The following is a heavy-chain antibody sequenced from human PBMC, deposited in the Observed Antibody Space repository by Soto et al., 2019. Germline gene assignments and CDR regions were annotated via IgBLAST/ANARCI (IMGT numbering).Heavy chain of an antibody. CDR1: GFTFCNYN. CDR2: ISSSGTTI. CDR3: ARDGATSLTTYFYGMDV. V-gene: IGHV3-48*02. J-gene: IGHJ6*02. Sequence: EVQLLESGGGLVQPGGSLRFSCAASGFTFCNYNMNWLRQAPGKGLQWVSYISSSGTTIYNAYSVKGRFTISRDNVKNSMYLQMNSLRDEDTAVYFCARDGATSLTTYFYGMDVWGQGTTVTVSS. D-gene: IGHD1-1*01.